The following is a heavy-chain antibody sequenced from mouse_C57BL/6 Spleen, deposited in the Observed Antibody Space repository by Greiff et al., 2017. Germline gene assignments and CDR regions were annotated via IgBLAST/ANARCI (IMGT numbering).Heavy chain of an antibody. J-gene: IGHJ2*01. V-gene: IGHV1-55*01. D-gene: IGHD3-3*01. CDR1: GYTFTSYW. Sequence: QVQLQQPGAELVKPGASVKMSCMASGYTFTSYWITWVKQWPGQGLEWIGDIYPGCGSTTYNEKFKGKATLTVDTSSSTAYMQLSSLTAEDSAVYYCASRDWGCFDYWGQGTTLTVSS. CDR3: ASRDWGCFDY. CDR2: IYPGCGST.